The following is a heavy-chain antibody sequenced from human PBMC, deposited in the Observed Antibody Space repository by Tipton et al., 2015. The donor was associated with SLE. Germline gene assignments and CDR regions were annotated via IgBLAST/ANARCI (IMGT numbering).Heavy chain of an antibody. CDR1: GGSISSYY. V-gene: IGHV4-59*01. CDR2: IHYSGST. Sequence: GLVKPSENLSLTCTVSGGSISSYYWSWIRQPPGKGLEWIGYIHYSGSTNYNPSLESRVTITVDTSKNQFSLKLPSVTAADTAVYYCVRDFWSGYGSFDSWGQGSLVTVSS. J-gene: IGHJ4*02. CDR3: VRDFWSGYGSFDS. D-gene: IGHD3-3*01.